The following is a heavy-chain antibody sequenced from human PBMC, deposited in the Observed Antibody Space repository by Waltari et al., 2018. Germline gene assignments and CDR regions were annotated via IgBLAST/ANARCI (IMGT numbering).Heavy chain of an antibody. CDR2: IYSGGST. CDR1: GFTVSSNY. J-gene: IGHJ4*02. Sequence: EVQLVESGGGLIQPGGSLRLSCAASGFTVSSNYIIWVRQAPGKGLEWVSVIYSGGSTYYADSVKGRFTISRDNSKNTLYLQMNSLRAEDTAVYYCASTMVRGVILDYWGQGTLVTVSS. V-gene: IGHV3-53*01. D-gene: IGHD3-10*01. CDR3: ASTMVRGVILDY.